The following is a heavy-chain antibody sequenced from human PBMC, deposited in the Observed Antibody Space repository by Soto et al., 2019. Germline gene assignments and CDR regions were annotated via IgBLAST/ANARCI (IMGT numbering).Heavy chain of an antibody. D-gene: IGHD6-13*01. CDR1: GYTFTSYG. CDR2: ISAYNGNT. V-gene: IGHV1-18*01. CDR3: ARDRPYSGSGLFYDY. Sequence: ASVKVSCKASGYTFTSYGISWVRQAPGQGLEWMGWISAYNGNTNYAQKLQGRVTMTTDTSTSTAYMELWSLRSDDTAVYYRARDRPYSGSGLFYDYWGRVNRGTVAS. J-gene: IGHJ4*02.